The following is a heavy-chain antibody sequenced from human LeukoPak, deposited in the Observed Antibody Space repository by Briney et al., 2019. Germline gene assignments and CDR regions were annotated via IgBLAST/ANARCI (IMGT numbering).Heavy chain of an antibody. CDR1: GFTFSSYG. CDR2: IRYDGSNK. Sequence: PGGSLRLSCAASGFTFSSYGMHWVRQAPGKGLEWVAFIRYDGSNKYYADSVKGRFTISRDNSKNTLYLQMNSLRAEDTAVYYCARGLAYCGGDCYSRFDYWGQGTLVTVSS. V-gene: IGHV3-30*02. D-gene: IGHD2-21*02. J-gene: IGHJ4*02. CDR3: ARGLAYCGGDCYSRFDY.